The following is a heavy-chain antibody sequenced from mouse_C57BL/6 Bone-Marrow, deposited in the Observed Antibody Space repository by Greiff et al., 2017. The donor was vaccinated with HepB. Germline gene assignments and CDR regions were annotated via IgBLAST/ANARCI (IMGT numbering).Heavy chain of an antibody. CDR1: GYTFTDYY. V-gene: IGHV1-26*01. J-gene: IGHJ4*01. Sequence: VQLQQSGPELVKPGASVKISCKASGYTFTDYYMNWVKQSHGKSLEWIGDINPNNGGTSYNQKFKGKATLTVDKSSSTAYMELRSLTSEDSAVYYCARGTTVVATRYAMDYWGQGTSVTVSS. CDR3: ARGTTVVATRYAMDY. D-gene: IGHD1-1*01. CDR2: INPNNGGT.